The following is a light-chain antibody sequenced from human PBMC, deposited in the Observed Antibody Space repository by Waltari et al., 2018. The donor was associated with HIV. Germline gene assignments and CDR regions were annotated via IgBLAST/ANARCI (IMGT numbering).Light chain of an antibody. CDR1: QSISTH. J-gene: IGKJ1*01. V-gene: IGKV1-39*01. Sequence: DIQMTQSPSSLSASVGDRVTITCRASQSISTHLNWYQQSPGKPPKLLIYDASSFQSGVPSRFVGSGSVTDFTLTINSLQLEDFVTYFCQQSHTVPWTFGQGTKVQIK. CDR3: QQSHTVPWT. CDR2: DAS.